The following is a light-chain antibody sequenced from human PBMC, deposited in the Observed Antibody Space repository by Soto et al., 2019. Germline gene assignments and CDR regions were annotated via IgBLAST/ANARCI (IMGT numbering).Light chain of an antibody. J-gene: IGKJ1*01. V-gene: IGKV3-20*01. CDR1: QSVPSRY. CDR2: GAS. Sequence: IVLTQSPGTLSLSPGERATLSCRASQSVPSRYLAWYQQKPGQAPRFLIYGASTRATGIPDRFSGSGSGTDFTLTISRLEPEDFAVYYCQQYGSSPTTFGQGTKVDIK. CDR3: QQYGSSPTT.